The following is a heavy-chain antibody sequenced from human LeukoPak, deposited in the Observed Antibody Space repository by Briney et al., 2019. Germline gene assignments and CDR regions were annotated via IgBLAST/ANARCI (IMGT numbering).Heavy chain of an antibody. V-gene: IGHV4-59*01. J-gene: IGHJ5*02. CDR3: ARVLLSSGSST. Sequence: PSETPSLTCSVSGASISGYYYNWIRQPPGKGLEWIGYVYYSGITNFNPSLKSRVTMSVDTSKNQFSLKVSSVTAADTAVYYCARVLLSSGSSTWGQGTLVTVSS. CDR2: VYYSGIT. D-gene: IGHD3-22*01. CDR1: GASISGYY.